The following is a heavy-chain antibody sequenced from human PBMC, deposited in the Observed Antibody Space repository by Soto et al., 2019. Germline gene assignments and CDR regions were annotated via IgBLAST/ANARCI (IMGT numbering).Heavy chain of an antibody. CDR2: VSGSGGST. CDR3: AKDQSIVAGSS. D-gene: IGHD6-19*01. J-gene: IGHJ5*02. CDR1: GFTFSSFP. V-gene: IGHV3-23*01. Sequence: GGSLSLSCAASGFTFSSFPMSWVRQAPGKGLEWVSVVSGSGGSTYYSDSVKGRFTISRDNSKNTLYLQMNSLRADDTAVYYCAKDQSIVAGSSWGQGTLVTVSS.